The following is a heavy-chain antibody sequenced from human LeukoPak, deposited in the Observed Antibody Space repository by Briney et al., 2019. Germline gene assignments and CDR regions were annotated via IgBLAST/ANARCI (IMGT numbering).Heavy chain of an antibody. CDR1: GFTFSNE. V-gene: IGHV3-48*03. Sequence: GGSLRLSCAASGFTFSNEMNWVRQAPGKGLEWVSYISGGSNIIHYADSVRGRFTISRDNAKNSLYLQMNSLRAEDTAMYYCARDSGYSGYDFIVGCFDYWGQGTLVTVSS. CDR2: ISGGSNII. J-gene: IGHJ4*02. CDR3: ARDSGYSGYDFIVGCFDY. D-gene: IGHD5-12*01.